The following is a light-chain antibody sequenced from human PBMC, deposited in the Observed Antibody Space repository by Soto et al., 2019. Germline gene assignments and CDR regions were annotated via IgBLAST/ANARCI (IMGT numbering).Light chain of an antibody. CDR1: QYISTY. CDR2: AAS. J-gene: IGKJ3*01. V-gene: IGKV1-39*01. CDR3: HQSYSSPFT. Sequence: DIQMTQSPSSLSASVGDRVTVTCRASQYISTYLHWYQQKPGKAPKLLIYAASNLQSGVPSRFSGSGSGTDFTLTISSLQPEDFATFYCHQSYSSPFTFGPGTKVDFK.